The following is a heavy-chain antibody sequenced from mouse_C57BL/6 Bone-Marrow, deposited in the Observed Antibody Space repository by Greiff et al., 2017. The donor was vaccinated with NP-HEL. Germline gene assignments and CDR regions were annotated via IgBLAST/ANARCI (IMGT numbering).Heavy chain of an antibody. CDR2: IDPNSGGT. D-gene: IGHD1-1*01. CDR1: GYTFTSYL. Sequence: VQLQESGAELVKPGASVKLSCKASGYTFTSYLMHWVKQRPGRGLEWIGRIDPNSGGTKYNEKFKSKATLTVDKPSSTAYMQLNSRTSEDSAVYYCARYYYGSSSFDYWGQGTTLTVSS. J-gene: IGHJ2*01. V-gene: IGHV1-72*01. CDR3: ARYYYGSSSFDY.